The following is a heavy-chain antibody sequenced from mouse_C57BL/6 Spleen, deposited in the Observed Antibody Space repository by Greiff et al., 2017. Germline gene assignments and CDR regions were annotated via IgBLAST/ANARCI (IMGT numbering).Heavy chain of an antibody. J-gene: IGHJ2*01. D-gene: IGHD1-1*01. CDR1: GYTFTSYG. V-gene: IGHV1-81*01. CDR2: IYPRSGNT. CDR3: ARRADYGSNYFDY. Sequence: QVQLQQSGAELARPGASVQLSCKASGYTFTSYGISWVKQRTGQGLEWIGEIYPRSGNTYYNEKFKGKATLTADKSSSTAYMELRSLTSEDSAVYFCARRADYGSNYFDYWGQGTTLTVSS.